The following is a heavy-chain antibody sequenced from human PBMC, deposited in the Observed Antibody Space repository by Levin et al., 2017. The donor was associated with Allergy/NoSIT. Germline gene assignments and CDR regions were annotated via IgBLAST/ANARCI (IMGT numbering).Heavy chain of an antibody. J-gene: IGHJ5*02. CDR2: INHSGST. CDR1: GGSFSGYY. D-gene: IGHD3-3*01. V-gene: IGHV4-34*01. Sequence: SQTLSLTCAVYGGSFSGYYWSWIRQPPGKGLEWIGEINHSGSTNYNPSLKSRVTISVDTSKNQFSLKLSSVTAADTAVYYCARGGLSRSLTRSGYDVWSGYFPPWFDPWGQGTLVTVSS. CDR3: ARGGLSRSLTRSGYDVWSGYFPPWFDP.